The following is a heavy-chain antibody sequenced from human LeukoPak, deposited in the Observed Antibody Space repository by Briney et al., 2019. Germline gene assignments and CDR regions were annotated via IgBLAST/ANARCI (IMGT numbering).Heavy chain of an antibody. CDR2: IYHSGST. Sequence: SETLSLTCTVSGGSISSSTYYWGWIRQPPGKGLEWIGYIYHSGSTYYNPSLKSRVTISVDRSKNQFSLKLSSVTAADTAVYYCARDTGSTTVTTHFHYYYYYMDVWGKGTTVTVSS. V-gene: IGHV4-39*07. D-gene: IGHD4-11*01. CDR1: GGSISSSTYY. CDR3: ARDTGSTTVTTHFHYYYYYMDV. J-gene: IGHJ6*03.